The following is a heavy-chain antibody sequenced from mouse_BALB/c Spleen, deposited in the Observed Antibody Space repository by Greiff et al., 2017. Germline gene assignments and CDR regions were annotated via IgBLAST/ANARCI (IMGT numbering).Heavy chain of an antibody. D-gene: IGHD4-1*01. V-gene: IGHV1-54*01. Sequence: QVQLQQSGAELVRPGTSVKVSCKASGYAFTNYLIEWVKQRPGQGLEWIGVINPGSGGTNYNEKFKGKATLTADKSSSTAYMQLSSLTSDDSAGYFCETGPMDYWGQGTSVTVSS. CDR2: INPGSGGT. J-gene: IGHJ4*01. CDR3: ETGPMDY. CDR1: GYAFTNYL.